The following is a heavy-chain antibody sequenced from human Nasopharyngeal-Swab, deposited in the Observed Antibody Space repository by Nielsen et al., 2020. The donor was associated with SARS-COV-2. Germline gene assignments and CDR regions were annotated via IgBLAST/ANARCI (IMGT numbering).Heavy chain of an antibody. D-gene: IGHD2-15*01. CDR2: INTNTGNP. J-gene: IGHJ6*02. Sequence: WVRQAPGQGLEWMGWINTNTGNPTYAQGFTGRFVFSLDTSVSTAYLQISSLKAEDTAVYYCASLGYCSGGSCPNYYGMDVWGQGTTVTVSS. CDR3: ASLGYCSGGSCPNYYGMDV. V-gene: IGHV7-4-1*02.